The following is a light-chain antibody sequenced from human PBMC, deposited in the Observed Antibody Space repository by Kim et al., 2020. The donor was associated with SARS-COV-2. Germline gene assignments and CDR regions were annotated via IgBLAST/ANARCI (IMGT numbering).Light chain of an antibody. Sequence: QSVLTQPPSVSAAPGQKVTISCSGSSSNIGNNYVSWYQQLPGTAHKLLIYDNNERPSGIPARFSASKSATSATLGITGLQTGDEADYYCGTWDSSLGAYVFGTGTKVTVL. CDR3: GTWDSSLGAYV. CDR1: SSNIGNNY. V-gene: IGLV1-51*01. CDR2: DNN. J-gene: IGLJ1*01.